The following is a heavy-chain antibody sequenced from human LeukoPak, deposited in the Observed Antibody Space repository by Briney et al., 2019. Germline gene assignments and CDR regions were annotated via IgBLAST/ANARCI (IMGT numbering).Heavy chain of an antibody. Sequence: PSETLSLTCAVYGGSFSGYYWSWIRQPPGKGLEWIGEINHSGSTNYNPSLKSRVTISEDTSKNQFSLKLSSVTAANTAVYYCARRRQLANYYYYGMDVWGQGTTVTVSS. D-gene: IGHD6-13*01. CDR2: INHSGST. CDR3: ARRRQLANYYYYGMDV. V-gene: IGHV4-34*01. CDR1: GGSFSGYY. J-gene: IGHJ6*02.